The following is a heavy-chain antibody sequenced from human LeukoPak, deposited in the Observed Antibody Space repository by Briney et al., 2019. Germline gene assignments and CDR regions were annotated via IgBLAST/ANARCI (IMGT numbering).Heavy chain of an antibody. J-gene: IGHJ4*02. Sequence: ASVKVSCKASGYTFTGYYMHWVRQAPGQGREWMGWINPNSGGKNYAQKVQGTVTMSRETSISTAYMELSRLRSDDTAVYYCASHIIGYCSSTSCYELDYWGQGTLVTVSS. CDR2: INPNSGGK. CDR1: GYTFTGYY. V-gene: IGHV1-2*02. D-gene: IGHD2-2*01. CDR3: ASHIIGYCSSTSCYELDY.